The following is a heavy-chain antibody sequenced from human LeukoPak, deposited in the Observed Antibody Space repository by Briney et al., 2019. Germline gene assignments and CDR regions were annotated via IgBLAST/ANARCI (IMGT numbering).Heavy chain of an antibody. CDR3: ARGLFRVYYFDY. Sequence: SETLSLTCIVSGGSISSSSYYWGWIRQPPGKGLEWIGSIYYSGSTYYNPSLKSRVTISVDTSKNQFSLKLSSVTAADTAVYYCARGLFRVYYFDYWGQGTLVTVSS. V-gene: IGHV4-39*07. J-gene: IGHJ4*02. CDR2: IYYSGST. CDR1: GGSISSSSYY. D-gene: IGHD2/OR15-2a*01.